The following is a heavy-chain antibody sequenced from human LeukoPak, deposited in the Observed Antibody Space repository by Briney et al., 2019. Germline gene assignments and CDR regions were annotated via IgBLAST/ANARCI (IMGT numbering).Heavy chain of an antibody. V-gene: IGHV1-69*05. CDR3: AQTPVSNTAIYWFDP. CDR1: GGTFSSYA. CDR2: IIPIFGTA. J-gene: IGHJ5*02. D-gene: IGHD5-18*01. Sequence: SVKVSCKASGGTFSSYAISWVRQAPGQGLEWMGGIIPIFGTANYAQKFQGRVTITTDESTSTAYMEMSSLRSEDTALYYCAQTPVSNTAIYWFDPWGQGTLVTVSS.